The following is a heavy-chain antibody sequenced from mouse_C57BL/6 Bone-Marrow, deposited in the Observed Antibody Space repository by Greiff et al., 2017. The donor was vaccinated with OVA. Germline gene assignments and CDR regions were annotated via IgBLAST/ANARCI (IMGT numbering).Heavy chain of an antibody. Sequence: EVMLVESGGGLVKPGGFLKLSCAASGFTFSSYAMSWVRPTPEKRLEWVATISDGGSYTYYPDNVQGRFTISRDNAKNNLYLQMSQLKTEDTAVYYCARGGITTVVAEAYWGQGTLVTVSA. D-gene: IGHD1-1*01. V-gene: IGHV5-4*03. CDR2: ISDGGSYT. CDR3: ARGGITTVVAEAY. CDR1: GFTFSSYA. J-gene: IGHJ3*01.